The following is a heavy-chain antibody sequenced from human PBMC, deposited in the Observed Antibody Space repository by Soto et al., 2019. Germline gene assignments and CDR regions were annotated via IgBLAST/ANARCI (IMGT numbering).Heavy chain of an antibody. CDR2: IYSGGST. CDR3: AGTYYYDSSGYYGGVFDY. V-gene: IGHV3-53*01. Sequence: EVQLVESGGGLIQPGGSLRLSCAASGFTVSSNYMSWVRQAPGKGLEWVSVIYSGGSTYYADSVKGRFTISRDNSKNPRYLQMNSLRAEDTAVYYCAGTYYYDSSGYYGGVFDYWGQGTLVTVSS. J-gene: IGHJ4*02. D-gene: IGHD3-22*01. CDR1: GFTVSSNY.